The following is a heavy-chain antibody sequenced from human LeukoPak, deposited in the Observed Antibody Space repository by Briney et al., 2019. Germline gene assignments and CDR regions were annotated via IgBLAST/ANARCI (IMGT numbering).Heavy chain of an antibody. CDR1: GFTFDDFS. CDR3: ASDSGSGY. V-gene: IGHV3-43*01. CDR2: ISRDSRRI. Sequence: GGSLRLSCAGSGFTFDDFSIHWVRKGPGKGLEWVGLISRDSRRIYYGDSVKGRFSISRDNSKNSLYLQMNSLRAEDTALYYCASDSGSGYWGQGTLVTVSS. J-gene: IGHJ4*02. D-gene: IGHD6-19*01.